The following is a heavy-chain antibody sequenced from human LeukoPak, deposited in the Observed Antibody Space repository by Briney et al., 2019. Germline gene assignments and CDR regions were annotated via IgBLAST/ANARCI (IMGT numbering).Heavy chain of an antibody. D-gene: IGHD3-22*01. CDR3: ATGAMIVAQPDY. V-gene: IGHV4-59*01. J-gene: IGHJ4*02. CDR1: GGSISSYY. Sequence: SETLSLTCTVSGGSISSYYWSWIRQPPGKGLEWIGYIYYSGSTNYNPSLKSRVTISVDTSKNQFSLKLSSVTAADTAVYYCATGAMIVAQPDYWGQGTLVTVSS. CDR2: IYYSGST.